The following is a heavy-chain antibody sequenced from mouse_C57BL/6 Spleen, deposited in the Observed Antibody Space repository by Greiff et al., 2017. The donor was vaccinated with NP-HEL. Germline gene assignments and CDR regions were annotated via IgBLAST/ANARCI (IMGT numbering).Heavy chain of an antibody. CDR3: ARSGTVVAPYAMDY. V-gene: IGHV1-63*01. Sequence: QVQLQQSGAELVRPGTSVKMSCKASGYTFTNYWIGWAKQRPGHGLEWIGDIYPGGGYTNYNEKFKGKATLTADKSSSTAYMQFSSLTSEDSAIYYCARSGTVVAPYAMDYWGQGTSVTVSS. J-gene: IGHJ4*01. CDR2: IYPGGGYT. D-gene: IGHD1-1*01. CDR1: GYTFTNYW.